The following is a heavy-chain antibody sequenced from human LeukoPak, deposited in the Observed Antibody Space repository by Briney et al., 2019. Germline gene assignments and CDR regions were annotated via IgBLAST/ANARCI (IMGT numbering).Heavy chain of an antibody. CDR3: ARASTLRTYYDFWSLDYGMDV. D-gene: IGHD3-3*01. J-gene: IGHJ6*02. Sequence: SETLSLTCAVSGGSISSSNWWSWVRQPPGKGLEWIGYIYYSGSTNYNPSLKSRVTISVDTSKNQFSLKLSSVTAADTAVYYCARASTLRTYYDFWSLDYGMDVWGQGTTVTVSS. V-gene: IGHV4-4*02. CDR1: GGSISSSNW. CDR2: IYYSGST.